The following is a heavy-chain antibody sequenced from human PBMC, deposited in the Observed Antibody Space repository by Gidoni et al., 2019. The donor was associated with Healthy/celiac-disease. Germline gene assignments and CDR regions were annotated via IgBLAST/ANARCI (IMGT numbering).Heavy chain of an antibody. J-gene: IGHJ6*02. CDR1: GFTFSSYA. V-gene: IGHV3-30-3*01. CDR2: ISYDGSNK. Sequence: QVQLVESGGGVVQPGRSLRLSCAAAGFTFSSYAMHWVRQAPGKGLAWVAVISYDGSNKYYADSVKGRFTISRDNSKNTLYLQMNSLRAEDTAVYYCARTQIPYYGSGSYPYYYYGMDVWGQGTTVTVSS. D-gene: IGHD3-10*01. CDR3: ARTQIPYYGSGSYPYYYYGMDV.